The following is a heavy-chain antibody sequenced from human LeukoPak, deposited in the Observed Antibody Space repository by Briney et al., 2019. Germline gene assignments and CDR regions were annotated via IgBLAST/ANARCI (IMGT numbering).Heavy chain of an antibody. D-gene: IGHD1-26*01. CDR3: ARGGHYFDP. J-gene: IGHJ5*02. CDR2: IFYGGTT. Sequence: SETLSLTCTVSGGSISGHYWRWIRQPPGEALEWIGYIFYGGTTDYNPSLKSRVTMSVDASKNQFSLNLNSMTSADTAVYYCARGGHYFDPWGQGTLVTVSS. CDR1: GGSISGHY. V-gene: IGHV4-59*11.